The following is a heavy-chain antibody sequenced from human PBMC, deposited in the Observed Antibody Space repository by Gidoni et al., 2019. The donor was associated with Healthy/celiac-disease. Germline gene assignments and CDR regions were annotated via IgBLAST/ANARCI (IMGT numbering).Heavy chain of an antibody. J-gene: IGHJ4*02. D-gene: IGHD3-22*01. CDR1: GFTFSSYA. V-gene: IGHV3-23*01. Sequence: EVQLLESGGGLVQPGGSLRLSCAASGFTFSSYAMSWVRQAPGKGLEWVSASSGSGGSTYYADSVKGRFTISRDNYKNTVYRKMNSLRAEDTAVYCWAKGQGSGYYFGCDYWGKGTLVTVSS. CDR3: AKGQGSGYYFGCDY. CDR2: SSGSGGST.